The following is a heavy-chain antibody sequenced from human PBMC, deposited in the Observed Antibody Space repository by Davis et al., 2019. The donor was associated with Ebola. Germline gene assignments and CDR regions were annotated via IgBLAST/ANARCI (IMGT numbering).Heavy chain of an antibody. J-gene: IGHJ4*02. CDR1: GASISRHY. CDR2: FYYSGST. Sequence: PSETLSLTCTVSGASISRHYWSWIRQPPGQGLEWIGCFYYSGSTNYNPSLKSRVTMSVDTSKNQFSLKLTSVTVADTAVYYCARDKSHNRKEFDYWGQGTLVTVSS. CDR3: ARDKSHNRKEFDY. V-gene: IGHV4-59*11.